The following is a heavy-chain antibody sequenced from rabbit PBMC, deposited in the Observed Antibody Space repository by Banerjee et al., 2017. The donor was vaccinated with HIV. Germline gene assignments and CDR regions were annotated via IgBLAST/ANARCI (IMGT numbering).Heavy chain of an antibody. CDR2: IYAGSSSGFT. CDR1: GFSFSSSYY. CDR3: ARDTGSSFSSYGMDL. D-gene: IGHD8-1*01. Sequence: QEQLVESGGGLVQPEGSLTLTCTASGFSFSSSYYMCWVRQAPGKGLEWIACIYAGSSSGFTYSATWAKGRFTCSKTSSTTVTLQMTSLTVADTATYFCARDTGSSFSSYGMDLWGPGTLVTVS. J-gene: IGHJ6*01. V-gene: IGHV1S45*01.